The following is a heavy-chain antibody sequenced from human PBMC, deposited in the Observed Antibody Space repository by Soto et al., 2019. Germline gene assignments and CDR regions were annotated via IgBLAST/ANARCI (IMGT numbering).Heavy chain of an antibody. CDR1: GGSISSYY. CDR3: ARRKRVVAATFXY. V-gene: IGHV4-59*08. CDR2: IYYSGST. D-gene: IGHD2-15*01. J-gene: IGHJ4*02. Sequence: SETLSLTCTVSGGSISSYYWSWIRQPPGKGLEWIGYIYYSGSTNYNPSLKSRVTISVDTSKNQFSLKLSSVTAADTAVYYCARRKRVVAATFXYWGQGTLVTVSS.